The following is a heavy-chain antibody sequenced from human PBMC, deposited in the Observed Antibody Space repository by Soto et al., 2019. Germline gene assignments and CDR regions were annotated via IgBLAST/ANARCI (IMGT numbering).Heavy chain of an antibody. CDR3: ARAFVRSMSYYDSSGSSFDY. V-gene: IGHV1-46*01. D-gene: IGHD3-22*01. CDR1: GYTFTSYY. CDR2: MNPSGGST. Sequence: ASVKVSCKASGYTFTSYYMHWVRQAPAQCLEGMGIMNPSGGSTSYAQKLQGRVTMTRVTSTITFYIELSSLRSEDTAVYHCARAFVRSMSYYDSSGSSFDYWGQGNTATVSS. J-gene: IGHJ4*02.